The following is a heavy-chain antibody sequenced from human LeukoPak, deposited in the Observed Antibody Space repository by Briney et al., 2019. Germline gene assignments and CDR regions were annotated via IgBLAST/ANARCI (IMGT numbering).Heavy chain of an antibody. CDR1: GYKFSDYY. CDR2: INPKSGAS. Sequence: GASVTVSFKASGYKFSDYYIHWVRQAPGQGLEWMGWINPKSGASSSAQSFQGRVTMTRDTSLNTLYMELSRLKSDDTAVYLCARGTVTTSFVLSGWFDPWGPGALVTVSS. CDR3: ARGTVTTSFVLSGWFDP. J-gene: IGHJ5*02. D-gene: IGHD4-17*01. V-gene: IGHV1-2*02.